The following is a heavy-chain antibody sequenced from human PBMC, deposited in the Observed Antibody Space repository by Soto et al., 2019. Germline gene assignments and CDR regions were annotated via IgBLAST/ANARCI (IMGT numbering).Heavy chain of an antibody. CDR3: PRFEHLVLH. V-gene: IGHV1-69*01. D-gene: IGHD6-13*01. CDR1: GGTFSNFA. J-gene: IGHJ1*01. CDR2: FIPIFGIL. Sequence: QVQLVQSGAEVKKPGSSVKVSCRASGGTFSNFAISWVRQAPGQGLEWMGGFIPIFGILNYAQRFQGRITISADVATSTAYMALSRLRTEDTAVYYCPRFEHLVLHWGQGPLVTVSS.